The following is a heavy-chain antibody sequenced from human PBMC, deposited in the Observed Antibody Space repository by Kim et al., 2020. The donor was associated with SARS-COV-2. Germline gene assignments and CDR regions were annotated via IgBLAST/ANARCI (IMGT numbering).Heavy chain of an antibody. D-gene: IGHD3-16*01. J-gene: IGHJ4*02. CDR2: IYYSGST. Sequence: SETLSLTCTVSGGSISSSSYYWGWIRQPPGKGLEWIGSIYYSGSTYYNPSLKSRVTISVDTSKNQFSLKLSSVTAADTAVYYCARRPEFEYDYVWGSLNFDYWGQGTLVTVSS. CDR3: ARRPEFEYDYVWGSLNFDY. V-gene: IGHV4-39*01. CDR1: GGSISSSSYY.